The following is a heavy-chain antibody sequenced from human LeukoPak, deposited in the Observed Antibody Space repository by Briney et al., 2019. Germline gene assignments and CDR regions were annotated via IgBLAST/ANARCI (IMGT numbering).Heavy chain of an antibody. D-gene: IGHD3-16*02. CDR3: ADGEYDYVWGSYLPTPLDY. CDR2: IIPILGIA. J-gene: IGHJ4*02. V-gene: IGHV1-69*04. CDR1: GGTFSSYA. Sequence: GASVKVSCKASGGTFSSYAISWVRQAPGQGLEWMGRIIPILGIANYAQKFQGRVTITADKSTSTAYMELSSLRSEDTAVYYCADGEYDYVWGSYLPTPLDYWGQGTLVTVSS.